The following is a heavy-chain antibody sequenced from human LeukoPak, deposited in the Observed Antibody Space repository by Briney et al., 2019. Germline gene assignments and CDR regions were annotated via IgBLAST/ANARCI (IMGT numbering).Heavy chain of an antibody. J-gene: IGHJ4*02. D-gene: IGHD1-26*01. CDR2: INHSGST. Sequence: SETLSLTCAVYGGSFSGYYWSWIRQPPGKGLEWIGEINHSGSTNYNPSLKSRVTISVDTSKNQFSLKLSSVTAADTAVYYCAREDRYSGSYYAEFDYWGQGTLVTVSS. CDR3: AREDRYSGSYYAEFDY. CDR1: GGSFSGYY. V-gene: IGHV4-34*01.